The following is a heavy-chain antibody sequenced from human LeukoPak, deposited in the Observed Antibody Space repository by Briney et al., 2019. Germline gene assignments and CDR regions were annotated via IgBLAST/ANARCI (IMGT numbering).Heavy chain of an antibody. CDR2: INHSGST. V-gene: IGHV4-34*01. Sequence: PSETLSLTCAVYGGSFGGYYWSWIRQPPGKGLEWIGEINHSGSTNYNPSLKSRVTISVDTSKNQFSLKLSSVTAADTAVYYCARGKPGGYCSSTSCPPYFDYWGQGTLVTVSS. J-gene: IGHJ4*02. CDR1: GGSFGGYY. D-gene: IGHD2-2*01. CDR3: ARGKPGGYCSSTSCPPYFDY.